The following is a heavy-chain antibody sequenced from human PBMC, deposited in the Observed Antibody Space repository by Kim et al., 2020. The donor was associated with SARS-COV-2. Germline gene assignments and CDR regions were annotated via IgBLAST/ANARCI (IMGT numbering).Heavy chain of an antibody. V-gene: IGHV3-15*01. Sequence: GGSLRLSCATSGFSFSNAWMSWVRQAPGKGLEWAGRIKSKTDDGTTQYATPVKGRFTISRDDSKNTLYLEMNSLKTEDTGVYYCTTGPPVHGYCRGPGCYWGQGTLVTVSS. J-gene: IGHJ4*02. CDR2: IKSKTDDGTT. CDR1: GFSFSNAW. CDR3: TTGPPVHGYCRGPGCY. D-gene: IGHD2-15*01.